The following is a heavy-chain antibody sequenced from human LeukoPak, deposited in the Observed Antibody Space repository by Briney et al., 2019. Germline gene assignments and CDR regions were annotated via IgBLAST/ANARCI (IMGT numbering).Heavy chain of an antibody. D-gene: IGHD4-17*01. CDR1: GFTFNIYA. CDR2: ISGSGDST. Sequence: GGSLRLSCAASGFTFNIYAMNWVRRAPGKGLEWVSSISGSGDSTYYADSVTGRFTISRDNSNNTLYLQMNSLRAEDTAVYYCATPGFSYGDHAPFDYWGQGTLVTVSS. CDR3: ATPGFSYGDHAPFDY. J-gene: IGHJ4*02. V-gene: IGHV3-23*01.